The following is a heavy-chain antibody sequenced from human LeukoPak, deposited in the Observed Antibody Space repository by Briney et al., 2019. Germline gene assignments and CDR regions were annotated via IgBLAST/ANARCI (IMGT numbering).Heavy chain of an antibody. CDR2: INPSGGST. D-gene: IGHD3-22*01. CDR1: GYTFTSYY. J-gene: IGHJ3*02. CDR3: ARDYNYDSSAHDDALDI. V-gene: IGHV1-46*01. Sequence: ASVKVSCKASGYTFTSYYMHWVRQAPGQGLEWMGIINPSGGSTSYAQKFQDRLTITTDESTNTVYMELSSLRSEDTAVYYCARDYNYDSSAHDDALDIWGQGTRVTVSS.